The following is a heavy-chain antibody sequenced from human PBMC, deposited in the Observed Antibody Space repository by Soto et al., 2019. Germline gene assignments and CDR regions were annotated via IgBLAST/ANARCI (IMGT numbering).Heavy chain of an antibody. D-gene: IGHD3-10*01. CDR2: IDGSGGIT. CDR1: GFPFGTTD. Sequence: HPGGSLRLSCAASGFPFGTTDMSWVRQAPGEGLEWVSTIDGSGGITFYADPVKGRFTISRDNSRNTVYLQMNSLRGDDTALYYCVKNSGWFNTWGQGALVTVSS. J-gene: IGHJ5*02. CDR3: VKNSGWFNT. V-gene: IGHV3-23*01.